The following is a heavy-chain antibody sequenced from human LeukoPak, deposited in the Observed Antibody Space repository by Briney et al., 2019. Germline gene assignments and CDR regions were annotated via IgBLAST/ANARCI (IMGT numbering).Heavy chain of an antibody. CDR1: GFTFTSYA. J-gene: IGHJ4*02. CDR3: ASWGL. D-gene: IGHD3-16*01. CDR2: INNSGGST. V-gene: IGHV3-23*01. Sequence: GGSLRLSCGASGFTFTSYAMSWVRQAPGKGLEWVSTINNSGGSTYYADSVKGRFTISRDNSKNTLFLQMNSLRAEDTAVYYCASWGLWGQGTLVTVSS.